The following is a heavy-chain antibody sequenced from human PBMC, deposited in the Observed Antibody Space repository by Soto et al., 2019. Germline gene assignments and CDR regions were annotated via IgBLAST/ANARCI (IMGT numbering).Heavy chain of an antibody. CDR1: GFTFSSYW. D-gene: IGHD5-12*01. Sequence: GGSLRLSCAASGFTFSSYWMSWVRQAPGKGLEWVANIKQDGSEKYYVDSVKGRFTISRDNAKNSLYLQMNSLRAEDTAVYYCARYRGYSGYDIFDYWGQGTLVTVSS. J-gene: IGHJ4*02. V-gene: IGHV3-7*01. CDR3: ARYRGYSGYDIFDY. CDR2: IKQDGSEK.